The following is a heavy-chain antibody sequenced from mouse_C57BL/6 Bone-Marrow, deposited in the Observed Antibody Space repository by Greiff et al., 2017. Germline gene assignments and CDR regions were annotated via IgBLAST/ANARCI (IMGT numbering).Heavy chain of an antibody. J-gene: IGHJ3*01. V-gene: IGHV14-4*01. D-gene: IGHD2-5*01. CDR3: TTKGVLYYSNCPFAY. CDR1: GFNIKDDY. CDR2: IDPENGDT. Sequence: EVQLQQSGAELVRPGASVKLSCTASGFNIKDDYMHWVKQRPEQGLEWIGWIDPENGDTEYASKFQGKATITADTSSNTAYLQLSSLTSEDTAVYYCTTKGVLYYSNCPFAYWGQGTLVTVSA.